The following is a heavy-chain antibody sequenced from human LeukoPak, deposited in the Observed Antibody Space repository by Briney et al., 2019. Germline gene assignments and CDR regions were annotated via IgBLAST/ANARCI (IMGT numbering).Heavy chain of an antibody. J-gene: IGHJ4*02. CDR1: GFTFSSYG. CDR2: ISFDANNK. Sequence: GRSLRLSCAASGFTFSSYGMHWVRQAPGKGLEWVAVISFDANNKYYADSVKGRFTISRDNSKNTLYLQMNSLRAEDTALYYCAKEEGANAYCGGDCYEGFDYWGQGTLVTVSS. V-gene: IGHV3-30*18. D-gene: IGHD2-21*02. CDR3: AKEEGANAYCGGDCYEGFDY.